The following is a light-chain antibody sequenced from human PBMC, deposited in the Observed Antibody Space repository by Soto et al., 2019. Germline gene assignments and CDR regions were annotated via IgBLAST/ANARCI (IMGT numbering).Light chain of an antibody. V-gene: IGKV1-6*01. J-gene: IGKJ1*01. Sequence: AIQVTQSPSSLSASVLYRVTITCRASQGIRSALGWYQQKPGKVPKLLIYAASTLQSGVPSRFSGSGSGRDFTLTISSLQPEDFATYYCLIDYSYFWAFGQGTKVDIK. CDR3: LIDYSYFWA. CDR1: QGIRSA. CDR2: AAS.